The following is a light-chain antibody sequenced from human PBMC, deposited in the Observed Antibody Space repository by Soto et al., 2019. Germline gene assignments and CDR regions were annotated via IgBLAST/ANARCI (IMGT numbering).Light chain of an antibody. CDR2: DAS. CDR1: QSVSSY. J-gene: IGKJ4*01. V-gene: IGKV3-11*01. CDR3: QQRSNCPPLN. Sequence: EIVLTQSPATLSLSPGERATLSCSASQSVSSYLAWYQQKPGQAPRLLIYDASNRATGIQARFSGSGSGTDVTITISSLEPDDFAVYSWQQRSNCPPLNVGGGTKVEIK.